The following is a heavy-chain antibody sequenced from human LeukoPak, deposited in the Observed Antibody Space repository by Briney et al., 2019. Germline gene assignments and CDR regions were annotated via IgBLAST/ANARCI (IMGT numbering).Heavy chain of an antibody. V-gene: IGHV4-39*01. Sequence: SETLSLTCTVSGGSISSSSYYWGWIRQPPGKGLEWIGSIYYSGSTYYNPSLKSRVAISVDTSKNQFSLKLSSVTAADTAVYYCARILQQLIDYWGQGTLVTVSS. D-gene: IGHD6-13*01. J-gene: IGHJ4*02. CDR2: IYYSGST. CDR1: GGSISSSSYY. CDR3: ARILQQLIDY.